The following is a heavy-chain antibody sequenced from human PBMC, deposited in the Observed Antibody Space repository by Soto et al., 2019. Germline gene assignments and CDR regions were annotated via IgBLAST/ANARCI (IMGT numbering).Heavy chain of an antibody. CDR1: GYTFTGYY. CDR3: ARDPYCTNGVCYYFDY. V-gene: IGHV1-2*04. D-gene: IGHD2-8*01. CDR2: INPNSGGT. J-gene: IGHJ4*02. Sequence: ASVKVSCKASGYTFTGYYMHWVRQAPGQGLEWMGWINPNSGGTNYAQKFQGWVTMTRDTSISTAYMELSRLRSDDTAVYYCARDPYCTNGVCYYFDYWGQGTLVTVSS.